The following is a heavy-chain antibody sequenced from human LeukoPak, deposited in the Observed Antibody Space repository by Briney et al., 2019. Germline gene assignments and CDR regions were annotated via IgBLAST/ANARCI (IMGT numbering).Heavy chain of an antibody. CDR1: GGSISSSSFY. J-gene: IGHJ6*03. CDR3: ARHPPPLQYDSSYYMDV. Sequence: PSETLSLTCTVSGGSISSSSFYWGWIRQPPGKGLEWIGSIYYSGGTYYNPSLKSRVTISVDTSKNQFSLKLSSVTAADTAVYYCARHPPPLQYDSSYYMDVWGKGTTVTVSS. CDR2: IYYSGGT. V-gene: IGHV4-39*01. D-gene: IGHD3-22*01.